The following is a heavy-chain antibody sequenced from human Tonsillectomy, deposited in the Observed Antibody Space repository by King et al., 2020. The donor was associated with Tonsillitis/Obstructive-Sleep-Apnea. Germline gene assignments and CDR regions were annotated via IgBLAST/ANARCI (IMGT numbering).Heavy chain of an antibody. V-gene: IGHV4-34*01. Sequence: VQLQQWGAGLLKPSETLSLTCAVYGGSFSGYYWSWIRQPPGKGLEWIGEINHSGSTNYNPSLKNRVTISVDTSKNQFSLKLTSVTAADTAVYYCAAANIVVVPAAMNYYYYMDVWGRGTTVTVSS. J-gene: IGHJ6*03. CDR3: AAANIVVVPAAMNYYYYMDV. CDR1: GGSFSGYY. D-gene: IGHD2-2*01. CDR2: INHSGST.